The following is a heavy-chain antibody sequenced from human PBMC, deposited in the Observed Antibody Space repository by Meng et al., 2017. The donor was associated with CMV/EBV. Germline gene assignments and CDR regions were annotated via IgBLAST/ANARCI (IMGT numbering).Heavy chain of an antibody. J-gene: IGHJ6*02. D-gene: IGHD1-26*01. CDR2: IKQDGSEK. CDR3: ARFVASGSPRPYYYYYYGMDV. Sequence: GGSLRLSCAASGFTFSSDWMSWVRQAPGKGLEWVANIKQDGSEKYYVDSVKGRFTISRDNAKNSLYLQMNSLRAEDTAVYYCARFVASGSPRPYYYYYYGMDVWGQGTTVTVSS. V-gene: IGHV3-7*01. CDR1: GFTFSSDW.